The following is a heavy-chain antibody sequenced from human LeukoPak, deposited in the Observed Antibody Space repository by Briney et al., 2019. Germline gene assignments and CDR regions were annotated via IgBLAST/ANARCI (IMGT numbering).Heavy chain of an antibody. J-gene: IGHJ6*02. V-gene: IGHV3-30-3*01. CDR3: ARDIVVAKYYYYGMDV. CDR1: GFTFSSYA. CDR2: ISYDGSKK. D-gene: IGHD2-2*01. Sequence: PGRSLRLSCAASGFTFSSYAMHWVRQAPGKGLEWVAVISYDGSKKYYADSVKGRFTISRDNSKNTLYLQMNSLRAEDTAVYYCARDIVVAKYYYYGMDVWGQGTTVTVSS.